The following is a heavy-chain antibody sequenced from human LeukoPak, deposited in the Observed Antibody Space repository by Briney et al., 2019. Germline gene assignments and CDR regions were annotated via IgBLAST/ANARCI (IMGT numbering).Heavy chain of an antibody. CDR1: GYTFTGNY. J-gene: IGHJ5*02. CDR2: INPNSGAT. Sequence: GASVKVSCKASGYTFTGNYMHWVRQAPGQGLEWMGRINPNSGATNYAQKFQGRVTMTRDTSVSTAYMELASLRSDDTAIYYCARVDCTSTNCYPFDPWGQGTPVIVSS. D-gene: IGHD2-2*01. CDR3: ARVDCTSTNCYPFDP. V-gene: IGHV1-2*06.